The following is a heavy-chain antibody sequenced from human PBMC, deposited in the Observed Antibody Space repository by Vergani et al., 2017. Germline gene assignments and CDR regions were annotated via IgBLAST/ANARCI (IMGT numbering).Heavy chain of an antibody. CDR3: ARGPTVVTPSYFDY. D-gene: IGHD4-23*01. Sequence: EVQLVESGGGLVKPGGSLRLSCAASGFTFSSYSMNWVRQAPGKGLEWVSSISSSSNYIYYADSVKGRFTISIDNAKNSLYLQMNSLRAEDTAVYYCARGPTVVTPSYFDYWGQGTLVTVSS. V-gene: IGHV3-21*01. CDR2: ISSSSNYI. J-gene: IGHJ4*02. CDR1: GFTFSSYS.